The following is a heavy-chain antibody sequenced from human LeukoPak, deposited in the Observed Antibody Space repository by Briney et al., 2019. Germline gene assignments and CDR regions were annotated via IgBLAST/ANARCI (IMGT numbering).Heavy chain of an antibody. D-gene: IGHD2/OR15-2a*01. CDR1: GLTFSDHI. CDR2: ISGDSTTR. J-gene: IGHJ5*02. Sequence: GGSPRLSCAASGLTFSDHIINWVRQAPGKGLEWISYISGDSTTRYYADSVKGRFTISRDNAKNSLDLQMNSLRAEDTAIYCSLRQFCDTFNCPKRWFDAWGQGTLVTVSS. CDR3: LRQFCDTFNCPKRWFDA. V-gene: IGHV3-48*04.